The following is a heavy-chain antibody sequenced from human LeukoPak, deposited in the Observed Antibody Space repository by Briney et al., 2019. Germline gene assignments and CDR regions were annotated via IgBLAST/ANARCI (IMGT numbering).Heavy chain of an antibody. CDR3: ARGYYDILTGYYPG. CDR2: ISSSSSYI. J-gene: IGHJ4*02. V-gene: IGHV3-21*01. CDR1: GFTFSSYS. D-gene: IGHD3-9*01. Sequence: PGGSVRLSCAAYGFTFSSYSMNSVRHAAGKWLEWQSFISSSSSYIYYSDAVKGRFTISREKPNNSLYLQMNSLRAEDTAVYYCARGYYDILTGYYPGWGQGPLLTVPS.